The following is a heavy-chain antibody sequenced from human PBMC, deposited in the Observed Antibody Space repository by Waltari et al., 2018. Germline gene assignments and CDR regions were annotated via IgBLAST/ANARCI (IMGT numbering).Heavy chain of an antibody. CDR3: ARDRGRGLYLDS. V-gene: IGHV4-4*02. J-gene: IGHJ4*02. CDR2: VHHSGSP. Sequence: QLQLQESGPGLVKPSGTLSLTCAVSADPMSNTNCWCGDRHPPGKRREWIGQVHHSGSPNYIPPSASRVTMTVEASNDLFSLSLTSATAADTDIYYCARDRGRGLYLDSWAPGTLGTVSP. CDR1: ADPMSNTNC. D-gene: IGHD2-15*01.